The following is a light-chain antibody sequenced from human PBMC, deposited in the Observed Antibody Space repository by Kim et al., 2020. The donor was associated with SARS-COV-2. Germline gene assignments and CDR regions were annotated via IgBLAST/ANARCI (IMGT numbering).Light chain of an antibody. V-gene: IGKV1-8*01. Sequence: ASTGDRVTITCRASQGISSSLAWYQQKPGKAPKLLIYAASTLQSGVPSRFSGSGSGTDFTLTINCLQSEDFATYYCQQSYSYPRTFGQGTKVDIK. J-gene: IGKJ1*01. CDR2: AAS. CDR3: QQSYSYPRT. CDR1: QGISSS.